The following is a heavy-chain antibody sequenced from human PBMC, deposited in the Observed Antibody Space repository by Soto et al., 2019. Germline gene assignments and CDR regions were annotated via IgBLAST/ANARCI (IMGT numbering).Heavy chain of an antibody. CDR3: AREEVPAAGYYYYGMDV. Sequence: ASVKVSCKASGYTFTSYYMHWVRQAPGQGFEWMGIINPSGGSTSYAQKFQGRVTMTRDTSTSTVYMELSSLRSEDTAVYYCAREEVPAAGYYYYGMDVWGQGTTVTVSS. J-gene: IGHJ6*02. V-gene: IGHV1-46*01. CDR2: INPSGGST. D-gene: IGHD2-2*01. CDR1: GYTFTSYY.